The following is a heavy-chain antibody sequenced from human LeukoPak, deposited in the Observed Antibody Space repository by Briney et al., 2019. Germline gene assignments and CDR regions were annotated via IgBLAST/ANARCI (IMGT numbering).Heavy chain of an antibody. V-gene: IGHV4-4*07. CDR1: GGSISSYY. J-gene: IGHJ4*02. CDR2: IYPSGST. CDR3: ASSTPDTSFDY. D-gene: IGHD2-2*01. Sequence: SVTLSLTCTVSGGSISSYYWSWIRQPAGKGLEWIGRIYPSGSTSYNPSLKSRVTMSVDASKNQFSLKLSSVTDADTAFYYCASSTPDTSFDYWGQGTLVTVSS.